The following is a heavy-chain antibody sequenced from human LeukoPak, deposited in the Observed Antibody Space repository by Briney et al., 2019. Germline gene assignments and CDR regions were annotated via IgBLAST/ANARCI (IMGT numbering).Heavy chain of an antibody. J-gene: IGHJ5*02. V-gene: IGHV3-21*06. D-gene: IGHD2-2*01. CDR2: ISTGSRYI. CDR3: ARADCSSSTCYLRRSWLDP. CDR1: GFTLSNYD. Sequence: GGSVRLSCAASGFTLSNYDMNWVRRAPGKGLEWGSSISTGSRYIYYTDSLRGRFTISRDDAKNTLYLQMNSLRAEDTAVYYCARADCSSSTCYLRRSWLDPWGQGTLVTVSS.